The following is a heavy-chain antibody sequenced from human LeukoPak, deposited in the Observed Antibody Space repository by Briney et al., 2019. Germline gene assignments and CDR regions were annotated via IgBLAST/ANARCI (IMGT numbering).Heavy chain of an antibody. CDR2: INPHSADT. V-gene: IGHV1-2*02. Sequence: ASVKVSCKASGYTFTGFYMHWVRQAPGQGLEWMGWINPHSADTGYAQKFLGRVTMTRDMSISTIYLKLTRLTSDDTALYYCARWDGYSSSPDYWGQGTLVTVSS. J-gene: IGHJ4*02. D-gene: IGHD6-13*01. CDR1: GYTFTGFY. CDR3: ARWDGYSSSPDY.